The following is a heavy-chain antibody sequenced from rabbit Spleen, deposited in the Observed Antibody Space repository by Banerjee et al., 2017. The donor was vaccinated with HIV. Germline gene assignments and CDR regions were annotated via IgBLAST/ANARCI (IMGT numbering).Heavy chain of an antibody. CDR3: ARDSGSSFSSYGMDL. Sequence: QEQLVESGGGLVQPEGSLTLTCTASGFSFSSSYYMCWVRQAPGKGLEWIGCIDAGSSAYTYYASWAKGRFTISKTSSTTVTLQMTSLTAADTATYFCARDSGSSFSSYGMDLWGQGTLVTVS. V-gene: IGHV1S45*01. J-gene: IGHJ6*01. CDR2: IDAGSSAYT. D-gene: IGHD8-1*01. CDR1: GFSFSSSYY.